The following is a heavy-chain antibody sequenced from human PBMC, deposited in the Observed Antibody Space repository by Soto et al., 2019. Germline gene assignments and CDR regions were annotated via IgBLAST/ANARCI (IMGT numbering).Heavy chain of an antibody. CDR3: AKDMWQLVLIDY. J-gene: IGHJ4*02. V-gene: IGHV3-30*18. D-gene: IGHD6-6*01. CDR2: ISYDGSNK. CDR1: GFTFSSNG. Sequence: QVQLVESGGGVVQPGRSLRLSCAASGFTFSSNGMHWVRQAPGKGLEWVAVISYDGSNKYYADSVKGRFTISRDNSKNTLYLQMNSLRAEDTAVYYCAKDMWQLVLIDYWGQGTLVTVSS.